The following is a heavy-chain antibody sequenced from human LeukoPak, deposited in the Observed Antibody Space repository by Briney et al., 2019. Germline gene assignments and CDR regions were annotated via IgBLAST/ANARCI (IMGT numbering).Heavy chain of an antibody. CDR1: GFTLSDYY. CDR3: ARRRDFIDF. D-gene: IGHD3/OR15-3a*01. V-gene: IGHV3-11*01. J-gene: IGHJ4*02. Sequence: GGSLRLSCAASGFTLSDYYMSWIRQAPGKGLEWVSYSSSSGSTMYYAGSVKGRFAISRDNAKNSLYLQMNSLRADDTAVYYCARRRDFIDFWGQGTLVTVSS. CDR2: SSSSGSTM.